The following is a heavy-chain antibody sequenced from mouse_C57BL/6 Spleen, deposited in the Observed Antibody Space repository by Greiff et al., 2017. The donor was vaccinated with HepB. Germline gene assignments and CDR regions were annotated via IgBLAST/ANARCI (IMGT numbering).Heavy chain of an antibody. D-gene: IGHD1-1*02. Sequence: EVQLQQSGPELVKPGASVKMSCKASGYTFTDYNMHWVKQSHGKSLEWIGYINPNNGGTSYNQKFKGKATLTVNKSSSTAYMELRSLTSEDSAVYYCASSYGKKGSWFAYWGQGTLVTVSA. V-gene: IGHV1-22*01. CDR1: GYTFTDYN. CDR3: ASSYGKKGSWFAY. J-gene: IGHJ3*01. CDR2: INPNNGGT.